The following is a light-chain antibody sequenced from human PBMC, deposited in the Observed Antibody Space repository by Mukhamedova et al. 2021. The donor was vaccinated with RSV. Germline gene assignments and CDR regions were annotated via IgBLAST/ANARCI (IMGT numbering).Light chain of an antibody. CDR2: KAS. J-gene: IGKJ1*01. CDR3: QQYNSYWT. V-gene: IGKV1-5*03. Sequence: WYQRRVHGKAPKLLIYKASSLESGVPSRFSDSGSGTEFTLTISSLQPDDFATYYCQQYNSYWTFGQGTKVEIK.